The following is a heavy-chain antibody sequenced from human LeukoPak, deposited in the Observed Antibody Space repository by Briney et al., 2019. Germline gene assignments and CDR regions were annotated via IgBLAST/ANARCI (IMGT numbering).Heavy chain of an antibody. CDR1: GDSVSSNSAA. V-gene: IGHV6-1*01. J-gene: IGHJ6*03. D-gene: IGHD5-12*01. CDR2: TYYRSKWYN. CDR3: ASSHTTTYYYYYYMDV. Sequence: SQTLSLTCAISGDSVSSNSAAWNWIRQSPSRGLEWLGRTYYRSKWYNDYAVSVKSRITINPDTSKNQFSLKLSSVTAADTAVYYCASSHTTTYYYYYYMDVWGKGTTVTISS.